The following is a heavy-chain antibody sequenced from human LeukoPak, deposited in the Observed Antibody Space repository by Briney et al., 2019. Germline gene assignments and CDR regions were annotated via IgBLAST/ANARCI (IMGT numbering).Heavy chain of an antibody. Sequence: PGGSLRLSCAASGFTFRNYAMNWVRQAPGKGLEWVSAISGSGGRTYYADSVKGRFTISRDNSKNTLYLQMNSLRAEDTAVYYCAKPPRTDYADYWGQGTLLTVSS. D-gene: IGHD1-14*01. V-gene: IGHV3-23*01. CDR2: ISGSGGRT. CDR1: GFTFRNYA. J-gene: IGHJ4*02. CDR3: AKPPRTDYADY.